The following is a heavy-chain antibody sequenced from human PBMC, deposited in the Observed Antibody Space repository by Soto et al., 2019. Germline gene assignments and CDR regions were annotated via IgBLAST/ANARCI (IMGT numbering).Heavy chain of an antibody. CDR1: GFTFSSYS. Sequence: LGGSLRLSCAASGFTFSSYSMNWVRQAPGKGLEWVSYISSSSSTIYYADSVKGRFTISRDNAKNSLYLQMNSLRAEDTAVYYGARDGAQLLLIPREMWFDPWGQGTLVTVSS. V-gene: IGHV3-48*01. CDR2: ISSSSSTI. D-gene: IGHD2-2*01. J-gene: IGHJ5*02. CDR3: ARDGAQLLLIPREMWFDP.